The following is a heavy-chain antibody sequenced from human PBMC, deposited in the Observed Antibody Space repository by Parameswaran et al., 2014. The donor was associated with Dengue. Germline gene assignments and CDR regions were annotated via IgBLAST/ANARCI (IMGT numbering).Heavy chain of an antibody. CDR2: INHSGST. CDR3: ARGAGRFDP. V-gene: IGHV4-34*01. Sequence: PGKGLEWIGEINHSGSTNYNPSLKSRVTISVDTSKNQFSLKLSSVTAADTAVYYCARGAGRFDPWGQGTLVTVSS. J-gene: IGHJ5*02.